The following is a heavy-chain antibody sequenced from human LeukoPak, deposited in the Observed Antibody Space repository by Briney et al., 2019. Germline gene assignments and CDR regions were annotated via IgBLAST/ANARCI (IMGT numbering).Heavy chain of an antibody. Sequence: SEALSLTCAVYGGSFSGYYWSWIRQPPGKGLEWIGEINHSGSTNYNPSLKSRVTISVDTSKNQFSLKLSSVTAADTAVYYCARGGYCSGGSCSHYYYYMDVWGKGTTVTISS. V-gene: IGHV4-34*01. CDR1: GGSFSGYY. J-gene: IGHJ6*03. D-gene: IGHD2-15*01. CDR2: INHSGST. CDR3: ARGGYCSGGSCSHYYYYMDV.